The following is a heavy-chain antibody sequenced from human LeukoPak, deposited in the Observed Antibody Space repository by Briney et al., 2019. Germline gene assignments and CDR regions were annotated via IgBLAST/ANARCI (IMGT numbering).Heavy chain of an antibody. CDR2: INSDGSNT. CDR1: GFTFSIFW. V-gene: IGHV3-74*01. Sequence: PGGSLRLSCAASGFTFSIFWMPWVRQAPGKGLVWVSRINSDGSNTNSADSVKGRFTISRDNAKNTLYLHMNSLRAEDTAVYYCARYWSMVPDYSGQGALVTVSS. J-gene: IGHJ4*02. D-gene: IGHD3-10*01. CDR3: ARYWSMVPDY.